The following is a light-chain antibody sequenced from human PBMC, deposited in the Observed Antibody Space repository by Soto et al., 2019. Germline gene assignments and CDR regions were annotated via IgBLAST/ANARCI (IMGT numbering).Light chain of an antibody. CDR3: QQYGSSPPRT. CDR1: QSVSSSY. J-gene: IGKJ1*01. Sequence: IVLPQSPCTLSLSPGERSTLSCMAIQSVSSSYLAWYQQKPGQAPRLLIYAASTRATDVPDRFSGSGSGADFTLSISRLEPEDFAVYYCQQYGSSPPRTFGQGTKVDI. CDR2: AAS. V-gene: IGKV3-20*01.